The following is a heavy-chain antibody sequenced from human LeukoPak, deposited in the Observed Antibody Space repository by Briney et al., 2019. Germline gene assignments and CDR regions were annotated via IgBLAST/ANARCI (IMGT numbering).Heavy chain of an antibody. CDR1: GFTFSSYS. J-gene: IGHJ4*02. D-gene: IGHD5-18*01. Sequence: GGSLRLSCAASGFTFSSYSMNWVRQAPGKGLEWVSVIYSGGTTYYADSVNGRFTISRDNSKNTLYLQMNSLRAEDTAVYYCATKRGYSYGLDYWGQGTLVTVSS. CDR3: ATKRGYSYGLDY. CDR2: IYSGGTT. V-gene: IGHV3-53*01.